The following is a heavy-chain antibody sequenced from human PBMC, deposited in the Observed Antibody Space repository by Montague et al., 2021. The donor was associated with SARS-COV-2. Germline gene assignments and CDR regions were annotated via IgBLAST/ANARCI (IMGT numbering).Heavy chain of an antibody. J-gene: IGHJ5*02. V-gene: IGHV4-4*02. Sequence: SETLSLTCAVSGGSISSSNWWSWVRQPPGKGLEWIGEIYHSGSTNYNPSLKSRVTISVDKSKNQFSLKLSSVTAADTAVYYCAREGLAVRGWFDPWGQGTLVTVSS. CDR3: AREGLAVRGWFDP. D-gene: IGHD1-26*01. CDR2: IYHSGST. CDR1: GGSISSSNW.